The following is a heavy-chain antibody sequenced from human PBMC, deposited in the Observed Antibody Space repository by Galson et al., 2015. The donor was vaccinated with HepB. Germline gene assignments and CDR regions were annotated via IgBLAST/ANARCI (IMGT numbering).Heavy chain of an antibody. Sequence: SLRLSCAASGFTFTNFWMSWVRQIPGKGLEWLANINQDESKKYYVDSVKGRFTISRDNGKNSLYLQLNSLRAEDTAVYYCAREYDYGMDVWGQGTTVTVSS. CDR2: INQDESKK. J-gene: IGHJ6*02. V-gene: IGHV3-7*01. CDR1: GFTFTNFW. CDR3: AREYDYGMDV.